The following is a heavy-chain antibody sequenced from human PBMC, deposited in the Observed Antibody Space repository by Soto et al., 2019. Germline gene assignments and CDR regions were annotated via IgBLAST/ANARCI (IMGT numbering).Heavy chain of an antibody. CDR3: ARGHNLGESTFDI. D-gene: IGHD3-16*01. Sequence: QVQLQESGPGLVKPAETLSLTCTVSGGSIFSHYWGWIRQPPGKGLEYIGYIYYSGSTNYNPSLKSRVTISVDMSREQFSLKLTSVTAADTAVYYCARGHNLGESTFDIWGQGTSVTVSS. CDR2: IYYSGST. CDR1: GGSIFSHY. V-gene: IGHV4-59*11. J-gene: IGHJ3*02.